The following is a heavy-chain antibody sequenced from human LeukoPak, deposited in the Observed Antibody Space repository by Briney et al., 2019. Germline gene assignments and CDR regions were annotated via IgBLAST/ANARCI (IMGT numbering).Heavy chain of an antibody. Sequence: GGSLRLSCTASGFPFSSYAMSWVRQAPGKGLEWVSGIRGSGDSTYYADSVKGRFTISRDNSKNTLYLQMNSLRAEDTAVYYCAKSRGYYYGSGSYSAFDIWGQGTMVTVSS. CDR2: IRGSGDST. CDR3: AKSRGYYYGSGSYSAFDI. V-gene: IGHV3-23*01. J-gene: IGHJ3*02. CDR1: GFPFSSYA. D-gene: IGHD3-10*01.